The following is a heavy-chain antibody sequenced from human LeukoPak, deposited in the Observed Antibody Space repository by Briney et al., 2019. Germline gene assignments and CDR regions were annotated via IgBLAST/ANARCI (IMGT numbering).Heavy chain of an antibody. Sequence: GGSLRLSCVGSGFSFSPYWMRWVRQAPVKGLVWVARISSDGSDTKYADSVKGRFTISRDNAKNTLYLQMNSLRAEDTALYYCARDQTELGPTTVDHWGQGTQVTVSS. V-gene: IGHV3-74*03. D-gene: IGHD1-14*01. CDR1: GFSFSPYW. CDR2: ISSDGSDT. J-gene: IGHJ4*01. CDR3: ARDQTELGPTTVDH.